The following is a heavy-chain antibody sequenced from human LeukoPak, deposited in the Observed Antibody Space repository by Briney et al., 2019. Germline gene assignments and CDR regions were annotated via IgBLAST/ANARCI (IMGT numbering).Heavy chain of an antibody. CDR2: ISYDGSNK. V-gene: IGHV3-30*04. D-gene: IGHD3-10*01. CDR3: ARDRYGELNLGAFDI. Sequence: GRSLRLSCAASGFTFSSYAMHWVHQAPGKGLEWVAVISYDGSNKYYADSVKGRFTISRDNSKNTLYLQMNSLRAEDTAVYYCARDRYGELNLGAFDIWGQGTMVTVSS. J-gene: IGHJ3*02. CDR1: GFTFSSYA.